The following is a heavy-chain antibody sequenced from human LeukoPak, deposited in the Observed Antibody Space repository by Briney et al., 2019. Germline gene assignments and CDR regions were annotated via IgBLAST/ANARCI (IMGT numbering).Heavy chain of an antibody. Sequence: ASVKVSCKASGGTFSSYAISWVRQAPGQGLEWMGGIIPIFGTANCAQKFQGRVTITTDESTSTAYMELSSLRSEDTAVYYCARGDPQNSGSYYPFGYWGQGTLVTVSS. CDR2: IIPIFGTA. J-gene: IGHJ4*02. V-gene: IGHV1-69*05. D-gene: IGHD1-26*01. CDR3: ARGDPQNSGSYYPFGY. CDR1: GGTFSSYA.